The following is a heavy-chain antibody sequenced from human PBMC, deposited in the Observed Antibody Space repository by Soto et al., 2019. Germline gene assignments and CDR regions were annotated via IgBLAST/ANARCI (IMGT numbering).Heavy chain of an antibody. D-gene: IGHD1-26*01. V-gene: IGHV4-61*01. CDR2: ISHSGLT. CDR3: AREFYSAHINYFDF. J-gene: IGHJ4*02. CDR1: HGSISLDRFY. Sequence: QVELQESGPGLVKPSETLSLTCTVSHGSISLDRFYWTWIRQPPGKGLEWIGYISHSGLTKYNPSLENRVTISVDSSNNQFSLKLKSVTAADTAVYYCAREFYSAHINYFDFWGQGTLVSVSS.